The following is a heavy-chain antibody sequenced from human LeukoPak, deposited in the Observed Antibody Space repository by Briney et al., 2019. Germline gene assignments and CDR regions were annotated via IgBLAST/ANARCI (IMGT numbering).Heavy chain of an antibody. Sequence: GGSLRLSCAASGFSFSNYNMNWVRQAPRKGLEWVSSITSTSSYIYYADSVKGRFTISRDNAKNSLYLQMNSLRAEDTAVYYCARDPYSGSYGDYYYYYMDVWGKGTTVTISS. CDR1: GFSFSNYN. D-gene: IGHD1-26*01. CDR3: ARDPYSGSYGDYYYYYMDV. V-gene: IGHV3-21*01. CDR2: ITSTSSYI. J-gene: IGHJ6*03.